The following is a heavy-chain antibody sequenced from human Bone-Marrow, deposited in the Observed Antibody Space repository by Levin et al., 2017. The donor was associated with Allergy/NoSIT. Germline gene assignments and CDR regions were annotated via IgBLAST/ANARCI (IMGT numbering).Heavy chain of an antibody. V-gene: IGHV4-59*01. CDR1: GGSINSFY. Sequence: SQTLSLTCTVSGGSINSFYWNWIRQPPGKGLEWIGYIFDTGTTNYNPSLKSRVTISLATSKRRFSLRLTSVTAADTAMYYCARGGGRWESRGPGNYYYGMDVWGQGTTVTVSS. CDR2: IFDTGTT. J-gene: IGHJ6*02. CDR3: ARGGGRWESRGPGNYYYGMDV. D-gene: IGHD1-26*01.